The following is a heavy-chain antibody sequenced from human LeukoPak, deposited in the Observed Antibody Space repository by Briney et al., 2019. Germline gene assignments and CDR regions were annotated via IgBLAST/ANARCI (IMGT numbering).Heavy chain of an antibody. D-gene: IGHD5-18*01. CDR1: GFAFSTHA. J-gene: IGHJ4*02. CDR2: ISSDGSNK. V-gene: IGHV3-30-3*01. Sequence: GGSLRLSCVASGFAFSTHAMHWVRQAPGKGLEWVSVISSDGSNKFYADSVKGRFTISRDNAKNSLHLQMNSLRAEDTAVYYCARDQGGYSSFDYWGQGTLVTVSS. CDR3: ARDQGGYSSFDY.